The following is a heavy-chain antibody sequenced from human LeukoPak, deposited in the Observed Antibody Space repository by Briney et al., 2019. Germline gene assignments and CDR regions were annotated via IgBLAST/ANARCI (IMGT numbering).Heavy chain of an antibody. Sequence: PSETLSLTCTVSGGSINSYYWSWIRQPAGKGLEWIGRIYTSGSTNYNPSLKSRVTMSVDTSKNQFSLKLSSVTAADTAVYYCARDTYYYDSSGYYPIDYWGQGTLVTVSS. CDR2: IYTSGST. CDR1: GGSINSYY. J-gene: IGHJ4*02. V-gene: IGHV4-4*07. D-gene: IGHD3-22*01. CDR3: ARDTYYYDSSGYYPIDY.